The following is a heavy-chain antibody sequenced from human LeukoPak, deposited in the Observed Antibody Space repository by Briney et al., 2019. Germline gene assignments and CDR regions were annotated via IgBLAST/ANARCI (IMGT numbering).Heavy chain of an antibody. J-gene: IGHJ4*02. Sequence: SQTLSLTCAISGDSVSSNSAAWNWIRQSPSRGLEWLGRTYYRSKWYNDYAVSVKSRITINPDTSKNQFSLRMNSVTPEDTAVYYCARASSMITFGGVIVSPFDYWGQGTLVTVSS. CDR1: GDSVSSNSAA. V-gene: IGHV6-1*01. CDR2: TYYRSKWYN. D-gene: IGHD3-16*02. CDR3: ARASSMITFGGVIVSPFDY.